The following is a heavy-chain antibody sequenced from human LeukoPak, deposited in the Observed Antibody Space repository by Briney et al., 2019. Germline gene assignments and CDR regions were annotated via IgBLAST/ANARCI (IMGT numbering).Heavy chain of an antibody. CDR2: ISGSGGST. Sequence: GGTLRLSCAASGFTFSSYGMSWVRQAPGQGLEWVSAISGSGGSTYYADSVQGRFTITRDNSKNTLYLQMNSLRAEDTAVYYCAKGGSGYENYYCYYYYMDVWGKGTTVTISS. V-gene: IGHV3-23*01. CDR1: GFTFSSYG. J-gene: IGHJ6*03. D-gene: IGHD5-12*01. CDR3: AKGGSGYENYYCYYYYMDV.